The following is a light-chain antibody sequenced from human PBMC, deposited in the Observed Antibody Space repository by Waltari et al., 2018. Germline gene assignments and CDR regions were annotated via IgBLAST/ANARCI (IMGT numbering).Light chain of an antibody. CDR1: NPTIGSRA. V-gene: IGLV1-44*01. Sequence: QSILTQSPSASGTPGQRVTISCSGSNPTIGSRAVPWYQQPPGMAPKLVMYGNNQRPSGVPDRFSGSKSGTSASLAISGLQSEDEADYYCATWDDRLNWVFGGGTKLTVL. CDR3: ATWDDRLNWV. J-gene: IGLJ3*02. CDR2: GNN.